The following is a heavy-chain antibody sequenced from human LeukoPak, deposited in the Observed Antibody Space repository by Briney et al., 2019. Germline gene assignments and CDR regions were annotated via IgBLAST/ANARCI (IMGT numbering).Heavy chain of an antibody. CDR1: GGPFSSYV. J-gene: IGHJ3*02. CDR3: ARAARTLFGVFIIASFDI. CDR2: IIPIFGTA. D-gene: IGHD3-3*01. V-gene: IGHV1-69*06. Sequence: SVKLSCTAAGGPFSSYVISWGRQAPGQGLEWRGGIIPIFGTANYAEKFQGRVTITADTSTNTAYMELGSLRSEDAAVYYCARAARTLFGVFIIASFDIWGQGTMVTVSS.